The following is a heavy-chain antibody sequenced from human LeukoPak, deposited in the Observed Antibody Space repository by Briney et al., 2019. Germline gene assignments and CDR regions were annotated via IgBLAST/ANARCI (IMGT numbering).Heavy chain of an antibody. CDR2: SIPIFGTA. Sequence: ASVKVSCKASGGTFSSYAISWVGQAPGQGLEGRGGSIPIFGTANYAQKFQGRVTITADESTSTAYMELSSLRAEDTAVYYCAKDHEVDYYGSGSYYDYWGQGTLVTVSS. D-gene: IGHD3-10*01. CDR3: AKDHEVDYYGSGSYYDY. CDR1: GGTFSSYA. J-gene: IGHJ4*02. V-gene: IGHV1-69*01.